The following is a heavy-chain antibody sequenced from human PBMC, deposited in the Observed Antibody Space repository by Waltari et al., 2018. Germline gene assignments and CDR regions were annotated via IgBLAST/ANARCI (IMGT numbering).Heavy chain of an antibody. Sequence: QVHLQESGPGLVKPSETLSLSCTVSGYSINSGYHWGWIRQPPGKGLEWIGNIHHSGSTYYNPALKSRVSISLDMTKRQFSLKLTSVTAADTAVYYCARRSGSYYDSSDYYFDYWGQGALVTVSS. J-gene: IGHJ4*02. CDR3: ARRSGSYYDSSDYYFDY. V-gene: IGHV4-38-2*02. D-gene: IGHD3-22*01. CDR1: GYSINSGYH. CDR2: IHHSGST.